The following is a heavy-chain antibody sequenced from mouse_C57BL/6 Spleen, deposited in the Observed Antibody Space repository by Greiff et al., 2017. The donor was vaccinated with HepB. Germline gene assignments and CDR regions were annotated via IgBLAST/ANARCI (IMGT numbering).Heavy chain of an antibody. CDR2: INPSSGYT. CDR3: ARVGSSPWYLDY. D-gene: IGHD1-1*01. Sequence: VQLQQSGAELARPGASVKMSCKASGYTFTSYTMHWVKQRPGQGLEWIGYINPSSGYTKYNQKFKDKATLTADKSSSTAYMQLSSLTSEDSAVDYCARVGSSPWYLDYWGQGTTLTVSS. J-gene: IGHJ2*01. V-gene: IGHV1-4*01. CDR1: GYTFTSYT.